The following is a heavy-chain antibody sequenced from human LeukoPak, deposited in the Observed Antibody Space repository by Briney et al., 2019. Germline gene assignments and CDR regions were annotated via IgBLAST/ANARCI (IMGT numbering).Heavy chain of an antibody. CDR3: ASSRFDWLPYFEY. J-gene: IGHJ4*02. CDR2: IPYDGNNK. CDR1: RLTFSSYA. D-gene: IGHD3-9*01. Sequence: GGSLRLSCAASRLTFSSYAMHWVRQPPGKGLEWVAVIPYDGNNKYYADFVRGRFTISRDNSKNTLYLQMNSLRPEDTAVYYCASSRFDWLPYFEYWGQGTLVTVSS. V-gene: IGHV3-30-3*01.